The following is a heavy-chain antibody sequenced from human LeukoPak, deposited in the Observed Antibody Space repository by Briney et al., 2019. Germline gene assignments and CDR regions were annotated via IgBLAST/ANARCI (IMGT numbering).Heavy chain of an antibody. CDR2: INQDVSRI. Sequence: GGSLRLSCAGSGFSFSRYWMAWVRQAPGKGLEWVASINQDVSRIHYVDSVKGRFTISRGNAKSSLFLQMTSLRVEDTAVYYCARLKDDVTKFDYWSQGTLVTVSS. V-gene: IGHV3-7*01. J-gene: IGHJ4*02. D-gene: IGHD2-8*01. CDR1: GFSFSRYW. CDR3: ARLKDDVTKFDY.